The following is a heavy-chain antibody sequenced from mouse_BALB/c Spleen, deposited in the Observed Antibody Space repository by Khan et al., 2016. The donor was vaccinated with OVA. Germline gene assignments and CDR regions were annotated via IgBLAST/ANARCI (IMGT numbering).Heavy chain of an antibody. D-gene: IGHD4-1*01. V-gene: IGHV5-6*01. J-gene: IGHJ3*01. CDR3: ASHLTGSFAY. Sequence: EVKLQESGGDLVKPGGSLKLSCAASGFTFSSYSMSWVRQTPDKRLEWVASISSGGDSTYYQDIVKGRFTISRDNAKNTLYLQMSSLKSEDTAMYYCASHLTGSFAYWGQGTLVTVSA. CDR1: GFTFSSYS. CDR2: ISSGGDST.